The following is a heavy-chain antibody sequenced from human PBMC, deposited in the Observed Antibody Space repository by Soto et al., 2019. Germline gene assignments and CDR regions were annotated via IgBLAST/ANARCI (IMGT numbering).Heavy chain of an antibody. CDR1: GYTFSSYA. D-gene: IGHD2-15*01. CDR2: ISAYNDNT. V-gene: IGHV1-18*01. Sequence: ASVKVSCKPSGYTFSSYAISWVRQAPGQGLEWMGWISAYNDNTNYVQKLQGRVTMTTDTPTSTAYMELRSLRSDDTAVYYCARGTGGNWAAFDIWGQGTMVTVSS. CDR3: ARGTGGNWAAFDI. J-gene: IGHJ3*02.